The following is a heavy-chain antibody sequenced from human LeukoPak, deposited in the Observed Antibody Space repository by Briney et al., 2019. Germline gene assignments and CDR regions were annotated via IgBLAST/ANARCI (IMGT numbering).Heavy chain of an antibody. Sequence: GGSLRLSCAASGLTFSSYWMSWVRQAPGKGLEWVANIKQDGSEKHYVDSVTGRFTISRDNAKNSLYLQMNSLRTDDTAVYYCARDLAGPPQEAFDIWGQGAMVTVSS. J-gene: IGHJ3*02. CDR1: GLTFSSYW. CDR2: IKQDGSEK. CDR3: ARDLAGPPQEAFDI. V-gene: IGHV3-7*01.